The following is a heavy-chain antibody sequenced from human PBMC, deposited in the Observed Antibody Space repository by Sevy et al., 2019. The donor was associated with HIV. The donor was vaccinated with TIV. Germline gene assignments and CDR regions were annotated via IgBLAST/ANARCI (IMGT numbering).Heavy chain of an antibody. V-gene: IGHV4-61*02. D-gene: IGHD3-22*01. Sequence: SETLSLTCTVSGGSISSRSYYWSWIRQPAGKGLEWIGRIYTSGSTDYKPSLKSRVTMSVDRSKNQFSLKLSSVTAADTAVYYCARVQYYDSSAWGWFDPWGQGTLVTVSS. CDR3: ARVQYYDSSAWGWFDP. CDR1: GGSISSRSYY. CDR2: IYTSGST. J-gene: IGHJ5*02.